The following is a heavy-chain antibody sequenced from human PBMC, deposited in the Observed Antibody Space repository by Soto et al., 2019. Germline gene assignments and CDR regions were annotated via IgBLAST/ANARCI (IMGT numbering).Heavy chain of an antibody. CDR2: ITYDGSNQ. CDR1: GFIFSSYT. Sequence: PGGSLRLSCAASGFIFSSYTMHWVRQAPGKGLEWVGVITYDGSNQYYADSVKGRFTISRDNSRNMLFLQMNSLRPGDTAVYYCERAKSGSYPEFDYWGQGTLVTVSS. CDR3: ERAKSGSYPEFDY. V-gene: IGHV3-30-3*01. D-gene: IGHD1-26*01. J-gene: IGHJ4*02.